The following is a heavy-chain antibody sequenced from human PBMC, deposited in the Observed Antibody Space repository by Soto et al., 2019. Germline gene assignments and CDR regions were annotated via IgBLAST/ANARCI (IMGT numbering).Heavy chain of an antibody. CDR3: ARTYDDFWRGDYYYYMDV. V-gene: IGHV4-59*01. J-gene: IGHJ6*03. CDR1: GGSISSYY. CDR2: IYYSGST. Sequence: SETLSLTCTVSGGSISSYYWSWIRQPPGKGLEWIGYIYYSGSTNYNPSLKSRVTISVDTSKNQFSLKLSSVTAADTAVYYCARTYDDFWRGDYYYYMDVWGKGTTVTVS. D-gene: IGHD3-3*01.